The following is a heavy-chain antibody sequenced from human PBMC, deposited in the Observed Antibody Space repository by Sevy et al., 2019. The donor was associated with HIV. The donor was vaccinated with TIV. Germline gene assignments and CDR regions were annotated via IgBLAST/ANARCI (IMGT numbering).Heavy chain of an antibody. Sequence: GGSLRLSCAASGFTFDDYAMHWVRRAPGKGLEWVSGISWNSGSIGYADSVKGRFTISRDNAKNSLYLQMNSLRAEDTALYYCVNGYSSGSGDAFDIWGQGTMVTVSS. D-gene: IGHD6-19*01. J-gene: IGHJ3*02. CDR1: GFTFDDYA. V-gene: IGHV3-9*01. CDR3: VNGYSSGSGDAFDI. CDR2: ISWNSGSI.